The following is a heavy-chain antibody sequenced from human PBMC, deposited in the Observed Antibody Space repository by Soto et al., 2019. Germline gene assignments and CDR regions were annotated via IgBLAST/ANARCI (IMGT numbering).Heavy chain of an antibody. CDR1: GGSISSSSYY. Sequence: QLQLQESGPGLVKPSETLSLTCTVSGGSISSSSYYWGWIRQPPGKGLEWIGSIYYSGSTYYNPSLKSRVTISVDTSKNQFSLKLSSVTAADTAVYYCARQGITMIVVGYWGQGTLVTVSS. CDR2: IYYSGST. V-gene: IGHV4-39*01. D-gene: IGHD3-22*01. J-gene: IGHJ4*02. CDR3: ARQGITMIVVGY.